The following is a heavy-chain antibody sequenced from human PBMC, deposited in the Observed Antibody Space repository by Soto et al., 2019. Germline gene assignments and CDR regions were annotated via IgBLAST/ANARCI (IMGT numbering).Heavy chain of an antibody. D-gene: IGHD2-2*03. CDR2: IYYSGST. V-gene: IGHV4-61*08. Sequence: PSETLSLTCSVAGGSISSGDYYWNWIRQPPGKGLEWIGYIYYSGSTNYNPSLKSRVTISVDTSKNQFSLKLSSVTAADTAVYYCARMDIVVVPAAITENYYYGMDVWGQGTTVTVS. CDR1: GGSISSGDYY. CDR3: ARMDIVVVPAAITENYYYGMDV. J-gene: IGHJ6*02.